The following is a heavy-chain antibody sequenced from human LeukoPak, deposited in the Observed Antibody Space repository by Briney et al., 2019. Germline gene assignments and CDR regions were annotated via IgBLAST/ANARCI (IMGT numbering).Heavy chain of an antibody. CDR2: ISSSSSYI. Sequence: GGSLRLSCAASGFTFSSYSMNWVRQAPGKGLEWVSPISSSSSYIYYADSVKGRFTISRDNAKNSLYLQMNSLRAEDTAVYYCARDRAILRYFDWLYYYYYGMDVWGQGTTVTVSS. D-gene: IGHD3-9*01. CDR1: GFTFSSYS. CDR3: ARDRAILRYFDWLYYYYYGMDV. V-gene: IGHV3-21*01. J-gene: IGHJ6*02.